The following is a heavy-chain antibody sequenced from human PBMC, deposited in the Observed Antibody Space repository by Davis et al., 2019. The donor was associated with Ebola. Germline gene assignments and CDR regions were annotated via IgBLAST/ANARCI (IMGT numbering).Heavy chain of an antibody. J-gene: IGHJ5*02. CDR3: ARAHIRTIFGVVIIDWFDP. D-gene: IGHD3-3*01. CDR1: GYTFTSYV. V-gene: IGHV1-18*01. Sequence: AASVTVSCKASGYTFTSYVISWVRQAPGQGLEWIGWISAYNGNTNYAQKLQGRVTMTTDTSTSTAFMELRSLRSDDTAVYYCARAHIRTIFGVVIIDWFDPWGQGTLVTVSS. CDR2: ISAYNGNT.